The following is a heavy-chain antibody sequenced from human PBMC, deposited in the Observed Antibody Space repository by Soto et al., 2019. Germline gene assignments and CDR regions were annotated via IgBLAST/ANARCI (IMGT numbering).Heavy chain of an antibody. Sequence: SLRLSWAASGFTFSSYAMSWVRQAPGKGLEWVSAISGSGGSTYYADSVKGRFTISRDNSKNTLYLKMNSVRAEDTAVYYCAKADPDGSLRAFDIWGQGTMVTVSS. J-gene: IGHJ3*02. V-gene: IGHV3-23*01. CDR3: AKADPDGSLRAFDI. CDR2: ISGSGGST. D-gene: IGHD3-16*01. CDR1: GFTFSSYA.